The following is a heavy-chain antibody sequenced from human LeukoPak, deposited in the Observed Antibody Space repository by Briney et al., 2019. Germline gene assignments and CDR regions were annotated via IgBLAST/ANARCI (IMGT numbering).Heavy chain of an antibody. V-gene: IGHV1-3*01. D-gene: IGHD1-1*01. CDR3: GRPPPAVQRDRLTS. Sequence: GASVKVSCKASGYTFTSYAMHWVRQAPGQRLEWMGWINAGNGNTKYSQKFQGRVTITRDTSASTAYMELSSLISEDTAVYYCGRPPPAVQRDRLTSGGQGPLVPVSS. J-gene: IGHJ4*02. CDR2: INAGNGNT. CDR1: GYTFTSYA.